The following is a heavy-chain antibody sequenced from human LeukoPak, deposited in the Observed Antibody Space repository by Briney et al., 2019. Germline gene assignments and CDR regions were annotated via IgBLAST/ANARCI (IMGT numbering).Heavy chain of an antibody. CDR2: IIPIFGTA. D-gene: IGHD3-22*01. Sequence: ASVKVSCKASGGTFTSYAISWVRQAPGQGLEWMGGIIPIFGTANYAQKFQGRVTITTDESTSTAYIELSSLRSEDTAVYYCARGPTYYYDSSGYETAYYFDYWGQGTLVTVSS. J-gene: IGHJ4*02. V-gene: IGHV1-69*05. CDR1: GGTFTSYA. CDR3: ARGPTYYYDSSGYETAYYFDY.